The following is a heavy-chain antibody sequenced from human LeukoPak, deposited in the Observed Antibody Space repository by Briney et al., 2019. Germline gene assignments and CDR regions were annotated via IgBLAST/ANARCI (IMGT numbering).Heavy chain of an antibody. J-gene: IGHJ6*02. CDR3: ARGPGIQLWRPYGMDV. Sequence: TSETLSLTCAVYGGSFSGYYWSWIRQPPGKGLEWIGEINHSGSTNYNPSLKSRVTISVDTSKNQFSLKLSSVTAADTAVYYCARGPGIQLWRPYGMDVWGQGTTVTVSS. CDR2: INHSGST. CDR1: GGSFSGYY. V-gene: IGHV4-34*01. D-gene: IGHD5-18*01.